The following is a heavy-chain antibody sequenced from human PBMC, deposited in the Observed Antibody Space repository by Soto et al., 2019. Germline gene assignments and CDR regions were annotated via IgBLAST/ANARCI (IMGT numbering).Heavy chain of an antibody. CDR2: IYYSGST. D-gene: IGHD2-8*02. J-gene: IGHJ4*02. Sequence: SETLSLTCTVSGGSISSADYYWSWIRQHPGKGLEWIGYIYYSGSTYYNPSLKSRVTISVDTSKNQFSLKLTSVTAADTAVYYCARDKITGLFDYWGQGTLVTVSS. V-gene: IGHV4-31*03. CDR3: ARDKITGLFDY. CDR1: GGSISSADYY.